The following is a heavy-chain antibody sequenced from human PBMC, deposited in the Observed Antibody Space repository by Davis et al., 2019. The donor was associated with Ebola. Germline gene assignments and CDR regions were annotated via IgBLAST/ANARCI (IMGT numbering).Heavy chain of an antibody. CDR3: VSQREGN. J-gene: IGHJ4*02. Sequence: GESLKISCTASGLIFSDSIIHWVRQAPGKGLEWVALISHDDSHDKQYGESVKGRFTISRDNSKNTVYLQMNSLRTEDTAVYYCVSQREGNWGQGTLVTVSS. CDR1: GLIFSDSI. D-gene: IGHD1-26*01. CDR2: ISHDDSHDK. V-gene: IGHV3-30*03.